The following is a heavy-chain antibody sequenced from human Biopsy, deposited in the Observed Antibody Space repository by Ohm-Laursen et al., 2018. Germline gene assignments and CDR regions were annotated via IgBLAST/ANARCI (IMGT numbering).Heavy chain of an antibody. CDR1: GYTFINYG. CDR2: INPYNGDT. D-gene: IGHD2-2*01. CDR3: ARDYQPTIITIHYYYYGMDV. J-gene: IGHJ6*02. V-gene: IGHV1-18*01. Sequence: GSSVKVSCKASGYTFINYGFSWVRQAPGQGLEWMGWINPYNGDTNYAQKLQGRVTMATDTSTSTAYMELRSLRSDDTAVYYRARDYQPTIITIHYYYYGMDVWGQGTTVTVSS.